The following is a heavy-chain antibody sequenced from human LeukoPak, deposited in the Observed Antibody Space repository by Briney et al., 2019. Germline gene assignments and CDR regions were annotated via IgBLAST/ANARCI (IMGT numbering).Heavy chain of an antibody. V-gene: IGHV1-69*13. CDR3: ARVYDSSGYFPGWYFDL. D-gene: IGHD3-22*01. Sequence: SVKVSCKASGGTFSSYAISWVRQAPGQGLEWMGGIIPIFGTANYAQKFQGRVTITADESTSTAYMELSSLRAEDTAVYYCARVYDSSGYFPGWYFDLWGRGTLVTVSS. J-gene: IGHJ2*01. CDR1: GGTFSSYA. CDR2: IIPIFGTA.